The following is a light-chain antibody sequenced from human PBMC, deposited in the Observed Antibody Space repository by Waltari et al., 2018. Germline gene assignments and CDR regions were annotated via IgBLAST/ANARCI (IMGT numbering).Light chain of an antibody. V-gene: IGLV3-10*01. CDR2: EDN. CDR1: ALPHKY. CDR3: YSTDRTGKQRV. J-gene: IGLJ2*01. Sequence: SYELTQPPSVSVSPGQTARITCSGDALPHKYGYCYQQKSGQAPLLVIYEDNKRRSGIPERFSGSSSGTMVTLTISGAQVEDEGDYYCYSTDRTGKQRVFGGGTKLTVL.